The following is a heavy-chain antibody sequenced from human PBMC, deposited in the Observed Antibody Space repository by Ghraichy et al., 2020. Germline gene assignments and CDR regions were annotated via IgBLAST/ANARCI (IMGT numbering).Heavy chain of an antibody. CDR2: INHSGST. D-gene: IGHD2-15*01. J-gene: IGHJ6*02. CDR1: GGSFSGYY. Sequence: SETLSLTCAVYGGSFSGYYWSWIRQPPGKGLEWIGEINHSGSTNYNPSLKSRVTISVDTSKNQFSLKLSSVTAADTAVYYCARGYCSGGSCYHHYYGMDVWGQGTTVTVSS. CDR3: ARGYCSGGSCYHHYYGMDV. V-gene: IGHV4-34*01.